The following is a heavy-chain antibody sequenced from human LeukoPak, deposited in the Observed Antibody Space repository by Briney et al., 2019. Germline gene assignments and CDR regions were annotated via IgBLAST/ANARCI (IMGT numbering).Heavy chain of an antibody. CDR2: ISYDGSNK. CDR1: GFTFSSYG. J-gene: IGHJ3*02. Sequence: GGSLRLSCAASGFTFSSYGMHWVRQAPGKGLEWVAVISYDGSNKYYADSVKGRFTISRDNSKNILYLQMNSLRAEDTAVYYCAKDYYVSASGNFDAFDMWGQGTMVTVSS. D-gene: IGHD3-10*02. V-gene: IGHV3-30*18. CDR3: AKDYYVSASGNFDAFDM.